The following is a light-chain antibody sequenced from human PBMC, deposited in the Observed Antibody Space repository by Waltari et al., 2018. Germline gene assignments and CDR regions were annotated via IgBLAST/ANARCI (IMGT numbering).Light chain of an antibody. CDR3: AAWDDSFNGML. V-gene: IGLV1-44*01. CDR1: NSNIGNNH. J-gene: IGLJ3*02. CDR2: SND. Sequence: QSVLTQPPSASGTPVQRVTISCSGSNSNIGNNHVHVYQHLPGTAPRLLAYSNDQRPSGIPARFSGSKSGTSASLAISGLQSDDESDYFCAAWDDSFNGMLFGGGTHLTVL.